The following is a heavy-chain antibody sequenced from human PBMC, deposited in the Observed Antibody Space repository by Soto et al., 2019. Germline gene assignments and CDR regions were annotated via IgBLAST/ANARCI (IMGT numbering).Heavy chain of an antibody. J-gene: IGHJ5*02. D-gene: IGHD3-9*01. CDR1: GFTFSSYG. CDR3: ARMYYDILTGYADNWFDP. V-gene: IGHV3-48*02. CDR2: TTSSGTTT. Sequence: GGSLRLSCAAYGFTFSSYGMNWVRQAPGKGLEWVSFTTSSGTTTYYADSVKGRFTASRDNAKNSLYLQMNSLRDEDTALYSCARMYYDILTGYADNWFDPWGQGTLVTVSS.